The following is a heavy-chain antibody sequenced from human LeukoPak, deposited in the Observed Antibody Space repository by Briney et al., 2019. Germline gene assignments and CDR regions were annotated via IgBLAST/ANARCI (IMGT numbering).Heavy chain of an antibody. D-gene: IGHD3-22*01. CDR1: GYTFTSYG. CDR3: ARDEYYDSSGYYYGVLFDY. V-gene: IGHV1-18*01. J-gene: IGHJ4*02. CDR2: ISAYNGNT. Sequence: ASVKVSCKASGYTFTSYGISWVRQPPGQGLEWMGWISAYNGNTNYAQKLQGRVTMTTDTSTSTAYMELRSLRSDDTAVYYCARDEYYDSSGYYYGVLFDYWGQGTLVTVSS.